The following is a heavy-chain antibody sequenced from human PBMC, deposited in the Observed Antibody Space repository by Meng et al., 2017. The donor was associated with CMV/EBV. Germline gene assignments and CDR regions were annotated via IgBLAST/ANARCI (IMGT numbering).Heavy chain of an antibody. CDR1: GVSFSGYY. J-gene: IGHJ6*02. D-gene: IGHD5-12*01. CDR3: ARDHPVATIRYGYYYYGMDV. CDR2: INHSGST. V-gene: IGHV4-34*01. Sequence: SETLSLTCAVYGVSFSGYYWSWIRQPPGKGLEWIGEINHSGSTNYNPSLKRRVTISLDTYKNQFSLKLRSVTAADTAVYYCARDHPVATIRYGYYYYGMDVWGQGTTVTVSS.